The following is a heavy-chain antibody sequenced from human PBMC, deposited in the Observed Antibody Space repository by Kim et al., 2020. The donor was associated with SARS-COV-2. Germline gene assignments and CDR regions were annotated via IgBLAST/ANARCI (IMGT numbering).Heavy chain of an antibody. CDR2: IYYSGST. D-gene: IGHD6-13*01. CDR1: GGSISSSSYY. V-gene: IGHV4-39*01. CDR3: ASRRVAAAGNLGEDY. J-gene: IGHJ4*02. Sequence: SETLSLTCTVSGGSISSSSYYWGWIRQPPGKGLEWIGSIYYSGSTYYNPSLKSRVTISVDTSKNQFSLKLSSVTAADTAVYYCASRRVAAAGNLGEDYWGQGTLVTVSS.